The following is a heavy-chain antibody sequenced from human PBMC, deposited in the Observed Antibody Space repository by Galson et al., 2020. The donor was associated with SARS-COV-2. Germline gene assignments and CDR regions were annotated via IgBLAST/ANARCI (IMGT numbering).Heavy chain of an antibody. CDR3: ARGLVGATKAWWFDP. CDR1: GGSISSYY. CDR2: IYYSGST. Sequence: ETSETLSLTCTVSGGSISSYYWSWIRQPPGKGLEWIGYIYYSGSTNYNPSLKSRVTISVDTSKNQFSLKLSSVTAADTAVYYCARGLVGATKAWWFDPWAREPWSPSPQ. D-gene: IGHD1-26*01. J-gene: IGHJ5*02. V-gene: IGHV4-59*01.